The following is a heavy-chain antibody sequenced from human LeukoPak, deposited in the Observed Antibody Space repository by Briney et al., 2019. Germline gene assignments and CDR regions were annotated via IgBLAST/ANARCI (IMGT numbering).Heavy chain of an antibody. Sequence: SETLSLTCAVYGGSFSGYYWSWIRQPPWKGLEWIGEINHSGSTNYNPSLKSRVTISVDTSKNQFSLKLSSVTAADTAVYYCAKLAAFDIWGQGTMVTVSS. V-gene: IGHV4-34*01. CDR3: AKLAAFDI. CDR1: GGSFSGYY. CDR2: INHSGST. J-gene: IGHJ3*02. D-gene: IGHD1-1*01.